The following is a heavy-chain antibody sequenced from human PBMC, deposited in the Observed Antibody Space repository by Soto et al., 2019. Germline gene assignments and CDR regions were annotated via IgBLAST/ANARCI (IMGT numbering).Heavy chain of an antibody. CDR3: ARSYDVVGAFDI. CDR2: ISSSSSTI. CDR1: GFTFSSYS. D-gene: IGHD1-26*01. J-gene: IGHJ3*02. V-gene: IGHV3-48*02. Sequence: HPGXSLRLSGAASGFTFSSYSINWVLQAPGKGLEWVSYISSSSSTIYYADSVKGRFTISRDNAKNSLYLQMNSMRDEDTAVYYCARSYDVVGAFDIWGQGTMVTVSS.